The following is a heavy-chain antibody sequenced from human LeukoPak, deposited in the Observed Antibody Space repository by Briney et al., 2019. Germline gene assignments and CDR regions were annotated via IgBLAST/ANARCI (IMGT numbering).Heavy chain of an antibody. D-gene: IGHD3-10*01. V-gene: IGHV3-64D*06. CDR2: ISSNGGST. CDR3: VKDGSGSYYTYYFDY. Sequence: GGSLRLSCVVSEFGVTTYYMHWVRQAPGKGLEYVSAISSNGGSTYYADSVKGRFTISRDNSKNTLYLQMSSLRTEDTAVYYCVKDGSGSYYTYYFDYWGQGTLVTVSS. J-gene: IGHJ4*02. CDR1: EFGVTTYY.